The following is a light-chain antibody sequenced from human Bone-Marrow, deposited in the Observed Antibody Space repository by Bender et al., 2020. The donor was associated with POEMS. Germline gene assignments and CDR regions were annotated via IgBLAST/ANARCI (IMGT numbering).Light chain of an antibody. CDR2: EVS. CDR1: SSNIGNYNL. Sequence: QSALTQPASVSGSPGLSISISCTGASSNIGNYNLVSWYQQHPGKAPKLMIFEVSARPSGVSDRFSGSKSGSTASLTISGLQPEDEADYYCCSYVGSNIYAFGTGTKVTVL. J-gene: IGLJ1*01. CDR3: CSYVGSNIYA. V-gene: IGLV2-23*02.